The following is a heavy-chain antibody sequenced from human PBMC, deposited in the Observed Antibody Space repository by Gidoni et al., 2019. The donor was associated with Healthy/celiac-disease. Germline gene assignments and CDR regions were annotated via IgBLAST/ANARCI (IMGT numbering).Heavy chain of an antibody. Sequence: QLQLQESGPGLVRPSETLSLTCTVSGGSISSSSYYSGWIRQPPGKGLEWIGSIYYSGSTYYNPSLKSGVTISVDTSKNQFSLKLSSVTAADTAVYYCARVPGYSSSFLGYYYYGMDVWGQGTTVTVSS. CDR2: IYYSGST. CDR3: ARVPGYSSSFLGYYYYGMDV. D-gene: IGHD6-6*01. CDR1: GGSISSSSYY. J-gene: IGHJ6*02. V-gene: IGHV4-39*07.